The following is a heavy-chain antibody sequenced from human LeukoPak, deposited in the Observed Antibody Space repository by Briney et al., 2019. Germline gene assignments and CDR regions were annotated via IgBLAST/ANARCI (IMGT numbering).Heavy chain of an antibody. Sequence: SETLSLTCTVSGGSSSSGGYYWSWIRQHPGKGLEWIGYIYYSGRTYYNPSLKSRVTISVDTSKNQFSLKLSSVTAADTAVYHCARVRDGDYGYIGFDPWGQGTLVTVS. V-gene: IGHV4-31*03. J-gene: IGHJ5*02. CDR2: IYYSGRT. D-gene: IGHD4-17*01. CDR3: ARVRDGDYGYIGFDP. CDR1: GGSSSSGGYY.